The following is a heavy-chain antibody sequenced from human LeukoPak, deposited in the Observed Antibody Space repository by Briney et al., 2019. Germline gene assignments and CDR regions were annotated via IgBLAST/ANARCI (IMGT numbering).Heavy chain of an antibody. CDR2: ISSNGGST. V-gene: IGHV3-64*04. CDR1: GLTFRSSA. D-gene: IGHD6-13*01. CDR3: APRTAAAGSSGN. J-gene: IGHJ4*02. Sequence: GGSLRLSCSVSGLTFRSSAMHWVRQAPGKGLEYVSTISSNGGSTYYADSVKGRFTISRDNSKNTLYLQMNSLRAEDTAVYYCAPRTAAAGSSGNWGQGTLVTVSS.